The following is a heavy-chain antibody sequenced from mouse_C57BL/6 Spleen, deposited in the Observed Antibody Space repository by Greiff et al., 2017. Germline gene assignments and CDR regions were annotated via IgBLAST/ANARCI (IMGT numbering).Heavy chain of an antibody. Sequence: EVQLQQSGPELVKPGASVKISCKASGYTFTDYYMNWVKQSHGKSLEWIGDINPNNGGTSYNQKFKGKATLTVDKSSSTAYMEIRSLTSEDSAVYYCARRRDGNWNFDYWGQGTTLTVSS. CDR3: ARRRDGNWNFDY. D-gene: IGHD2-1*01. J-gene: IGHJ2*01. V-gene: IGHV1-26*01. CDR2: INPNNGGT. CDR1: GYTFTDYY.